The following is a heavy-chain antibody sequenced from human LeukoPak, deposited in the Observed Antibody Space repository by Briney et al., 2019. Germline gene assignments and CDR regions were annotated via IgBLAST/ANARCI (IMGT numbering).Heavy chain of an antibody. J-gene: IGHJ6*02. Sequence: GGSLRLSCAASGFTFSSYAMHWVRQAPGKGLEWVAVISYDGNNKYYADSVKGRFTIPRDNSKNTLYLQMDSLRAEDTAVYYCASEVERGPYGSGSYGYGLDVWGQGTTVTVSS. D-gene: IGHD3-10*01. CDR1: GFTFSSYA. CDR3: ASEVERGPYGSGSYGYGLDV. CDR2: ISYDGNNK. V-gene: IGHV3-30*04.